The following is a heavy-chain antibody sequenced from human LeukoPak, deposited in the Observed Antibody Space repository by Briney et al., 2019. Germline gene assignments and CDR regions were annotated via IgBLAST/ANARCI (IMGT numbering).Heavy chain of an antibody. CDR2: ISGRGGNT. CDR1: GFSFSNFA. D-gene: IGHD3-3*01. Sequence: SGRSLRPSCAASGFSFSNFAMNWVRLAPGKGLEWVSSISGRGGNTYYADSVNGRVTISRDNSMDTLYLHIDGLRVEDTATYFCAKSGSVGYHYYYYHMDAWGKGTTVTVSS. V-gene: IGHV3-23*01. CDR3: AKSGSVGYHYYYYHMDA. J-gene: IGHJ6*03.